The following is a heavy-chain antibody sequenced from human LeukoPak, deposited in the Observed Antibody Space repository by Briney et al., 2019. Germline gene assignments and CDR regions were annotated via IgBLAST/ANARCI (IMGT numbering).Heavy chain of an antibody. CDR1: GFTFSDYY. Sequence: TGGSLRLSCAASGFTFSDYYMSWIRQAPGKGLEWVSYISSSGSTIYYADSVKGRFTISRDNAKNSLYLQMNSLRAEDTAVYYCARDGASWEVYSGYDSDAFDIWGQGTMVTVSS. CDR2: ISSSGSTI. CDR3: ARDGASWEVYSGYDSDAFDI. D-gene: IGHD5-12*01. J-gene: IGHJ3*02. V-gene: IGHV3-11*01.